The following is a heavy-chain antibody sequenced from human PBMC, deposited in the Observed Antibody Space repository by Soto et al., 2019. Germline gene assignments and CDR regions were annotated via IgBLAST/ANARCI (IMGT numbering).Heavy chain of an antibody. V-gene: IGHV2-5*02. J-gene: IGHJ4*02. CDR1: GFSLTSRPVG. CDR3: AHRRNPDCSWNEGVFDY. D-gene: IGHD2-21*01. CDR2: IYWDDDK. Sequence: QITLKESGPTLVKPTQTLTLTCTFSGFSLTSRPVGVGWVRQPQGKALEWLAFIYWDDDKRYSPSLRSTLTVTKDASKNQVVLTLTNLDPVDTATYYRAHRRNPDCSWNEGVFDYCGQGILV.